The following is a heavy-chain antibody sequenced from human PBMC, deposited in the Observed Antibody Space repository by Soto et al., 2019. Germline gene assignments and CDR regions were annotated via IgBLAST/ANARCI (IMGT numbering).Heavy chain of an antibody. CDR3: AKDRAILTGYYGRFGMDV. V-gene: IGHV3-30*18. Sequence: GGSLRLSCAASGFPFSSYGMRWVRQAPGKGLEWVAVISYDGSNKYYADSVKGRFTISRDNSKNTLYLQMNSLRAEDTAVYYCAKDRAILTGYYGRFGMDVWGQGTTVTVSS. CDR2: ISYDGSNK. J-gene: IGHJ6*02. D-gene: IGHD3-9*01. CDR1: GFPFSSYG.